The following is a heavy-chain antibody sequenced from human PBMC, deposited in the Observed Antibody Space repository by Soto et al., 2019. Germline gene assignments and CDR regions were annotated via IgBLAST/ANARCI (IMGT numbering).Heavy chain of an antibody. CDR2: IIPIFGTA. Sequence: QVQLVQSGAEVKKPGSSVKVSCKASGGTFSSYSINWVRQAPGQGLEWMGGIIPIFGTANYAQKFQGRVTLTADESPSTAHMELSSLRNEDTAVYYCARPFQSWPGGWYFDLWGRGTLVTVSS. CDR3: ARPFQSWPGGWYFDL. D-gene: IGHD3-16*01. CDR1: GGTFSSYS. J-gene: IGHJ2*01. V-gene: IGHV1-69*01.